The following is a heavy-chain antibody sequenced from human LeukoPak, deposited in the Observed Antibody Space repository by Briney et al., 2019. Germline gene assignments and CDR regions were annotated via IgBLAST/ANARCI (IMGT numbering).Heavy chain of an antibody. CDR2: IHTTGST. CDR3: ARDAGTGTTGNYYYYMDV. Sequence: PSETLSLTCTVSGGSISSYYWSWIRQPAEKELEWIGRIHTTGSTNYNPSLESRVTISVDKSNNQFSLKLSSVTAADTAVYYCARDAGTGTTGNYYYYMDVWGKGTTVTVSS. V-gene: IGHV4-4*07. CDR1: GGSISSYY. D-gene: IGHD1-7*01. J-gene: IGHJ6*03.